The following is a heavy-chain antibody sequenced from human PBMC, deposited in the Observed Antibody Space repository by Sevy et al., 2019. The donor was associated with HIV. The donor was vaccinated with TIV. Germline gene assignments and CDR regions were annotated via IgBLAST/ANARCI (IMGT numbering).Heavy chain of an antibody. Sequence: GGSLRLTCVASRFTFSTYVMHWVRQAPGKGLEWVAVIGHDGNSEYYADSVRGRFTISRDDSKNTLYLQMNSLRAEDTAVYYCASEAGYGTDSRPFDYWGQGTLVTVSS. CDR3: ASEAGYGTDSRPFDY. J-gene: IGHJ4*02. CDR2: IGHDGNSE. D-gene: IGHD5-12*01. CDR1: RFTFSTYV. V-gene: IGHV3-33*08.